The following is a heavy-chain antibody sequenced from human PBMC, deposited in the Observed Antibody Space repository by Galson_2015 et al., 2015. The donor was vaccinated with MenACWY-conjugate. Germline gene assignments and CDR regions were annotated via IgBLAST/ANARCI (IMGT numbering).Heavy chain of an antibody. Sequence: VKVSCKASGGTFSSYAISWVRQAPGQGLEWMGGIIPIFGTANYAQKFQGRVTITADESTSTAYMELSSLRSEDTAVYYCARAVPWDYYDSSGYYPLDYWGQGTLVTVSS. D-gene: IGHD3-22*01. CDR1: GGTFSSYA. J-gene: IGHJ4*02. V-gene: IGHV1-69*13. CDR2: IIPIFGTA. CDR3: ARAVPWDYYDSSGYYPLDY.